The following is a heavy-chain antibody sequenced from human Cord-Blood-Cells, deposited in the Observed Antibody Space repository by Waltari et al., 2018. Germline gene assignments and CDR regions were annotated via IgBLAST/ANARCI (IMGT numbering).Heavy chain of an antibody. CDR2: INHSGST. CDR1: GGSFSGYY. CDR3: ARHYYYGSGSYPLFDY. J-gene: IGHJ4*02. V-gene: IGHV4-34*01. Sequence: QVQLQQWGAGLLKPSETLSLTCAVYGGSFSGYYWSWIRQPPGKGLEWIGEINHSGSTNDTPALKRRVTISVDTSKNQFSLKLSSVTAADTAVYYCARHYYYGSGSYPLFDYWGQGTLVTVSS. D-gene: IGHD3-10*01.